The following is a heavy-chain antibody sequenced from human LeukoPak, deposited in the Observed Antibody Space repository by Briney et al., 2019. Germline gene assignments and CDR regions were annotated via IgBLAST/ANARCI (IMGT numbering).Heavy chain of an antibody. V-gene: IGHV3-30*02. CDR3: AKGGSCSSTSCYASSPYYYYYMGV. Sequence: GGSLRLSCAASGFTFSSYGMHWVRQAPGKGLEWVAFIRYDGSNKYYADSVKGRFTISRDNSKNTLYLQMNSLRAEDTAVYYCAKGGSCSSTSCYASSPYYYYYMGVRGKGTTVTVSS. J-gene: IGHJ6*03. CDR2: IRYDGSNK. D-gene: IGHD2-2*01. CDR1: GFTFSSYG.